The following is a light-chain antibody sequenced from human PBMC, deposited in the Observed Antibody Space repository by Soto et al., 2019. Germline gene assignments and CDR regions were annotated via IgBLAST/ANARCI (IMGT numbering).Light chain of an antibody. Sequence: DIQMTQSPSSLSASVGDRFTVTCRASQSISSYLNWYQQKPGKAPKLLIYAASTLQSGVPSRFSGSGSGTESTLTISSLQPEDFATYYCQQLNSYPSITFGQGTRLEIK. CDR3: QQLNSYPSIT. V-gene: IGKV1-9*01. CDR1: QSISSY. CDR2: AAS. J-gene: IGKJ5*01.